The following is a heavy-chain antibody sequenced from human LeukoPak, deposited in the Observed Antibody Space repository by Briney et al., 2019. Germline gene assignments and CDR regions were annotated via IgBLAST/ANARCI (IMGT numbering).Heavy chain of an antibody. J-gene: IGHJ3*02. V-gene: IGHV1-2*02. D-gene: IGHD2-2*01. CDR2: INPNSEGK. CDR3: AREDIAVVPSAMGENAFDI. Sequence: GALVKVSCKASGYTFTGYYMHWLRQAPGKGLEWMGWINPNSEGKNYAQQFQGRVTMTADTSISTVYMELSSLKSDDTAVYYCAREDIAVVPSAMGENAFDIWGQGTMVTVSS. CDR1: GYTFTGYY.